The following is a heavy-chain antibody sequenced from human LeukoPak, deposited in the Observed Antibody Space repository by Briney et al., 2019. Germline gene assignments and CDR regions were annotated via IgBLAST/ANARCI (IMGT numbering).Heavy chain of an antibody. D-gene: IGHD2/OR15-2a*01. CDR2: MNPNSGNT. CDR3: ARGNYFPYYYYYYGMDV. J-gene: IGHJ6*02. V-gene: IGHV1-8*01. Sequence: ASVKVPCKASGYTFTSYDINWVRQATGQGLEWMGWMNPNSGNTGYAQKFQGRVTMTRNTSISTAYMELSSLRSEDTAVYYCARGNYFPYYYYYYGMDVWGQGTTVTVSS. CDR1: GYTFTSYD.